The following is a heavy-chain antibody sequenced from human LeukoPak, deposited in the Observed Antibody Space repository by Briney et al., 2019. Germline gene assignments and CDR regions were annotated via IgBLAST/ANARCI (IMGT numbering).Heavy chain of an antibody. D-gene: IGHD2-2*01. CDR2: INPNSGGT. CDR3: AREGGGYCSSTSCLDY. V-gene: IGHV1-2*02. CDR1: GYAFTGYY. Sequence: GASVKVSCKASGYAFTGYYMHWVRQAPGQGLEWMGWINPNSGGTNYAQKFQGRVTMTRDTSISTAYMELSRLRSDDTAVYCCAREGGGYCSSTSCLDYWGQGTLVTVSS. J-gene: IGHJ4*02.